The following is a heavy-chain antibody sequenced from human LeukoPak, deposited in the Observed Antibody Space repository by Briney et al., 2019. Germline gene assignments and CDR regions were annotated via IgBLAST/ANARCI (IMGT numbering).Heavy chain of an antibody. V-gene: IGHV3-74*01. CDR2: IKSDGTDT. CDR3: ARDLVRTDSGYDSGPVGY. Sequence: PGGSLRLSCAASGFTFSNYWMLWLRQAPGMGLVWVSRIKSDGTDTTYADSVKGRFTISRDNAKSTLYLQMNSLRGEDTALYYCARDLVRTDSGYDSGPVGYWGQGTLVTVSS. CDR1: GFTFSNYW. J-gene: IGHJ4*02. D-gene: IGHD5-12*01.